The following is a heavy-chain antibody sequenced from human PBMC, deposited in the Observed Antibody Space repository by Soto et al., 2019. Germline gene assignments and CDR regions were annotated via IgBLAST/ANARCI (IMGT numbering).Heavy chain of an antibody. D-gene: IGHD4-17*01. CDR3: ARGPNYGDYVIDY. CDR1: GFSFKSHG. V-gene: IGHV3-33*01. J-gene: IGHJ4*02. CDR2: IWYDGSNK. Sequence: QVQLVESGGGVVQPGRSLRLSCAASGFSFKSHGMHWVRQAPGKGLEWVALIWYDGSNKYHEDSVKGRFTISRDNSENKLYLQMNSLRAEDPAVYYCARGPNYGDYVIDYWGRGTLVTVSS.